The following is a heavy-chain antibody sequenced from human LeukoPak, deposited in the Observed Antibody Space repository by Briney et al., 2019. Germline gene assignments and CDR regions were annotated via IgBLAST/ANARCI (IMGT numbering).Heavy chain of an antibody. CDR2: ISYDGSNK. Sequence: GRSLRLSCAASGFTFRSCAMHWVRQAPGKGLEWVAVISYDGSNKYYADYVKGRFTISRDNSKNTLYLQMNSLRAEDTAVYYCARDSKGYCSSTSCYGNWFDPWGQGTLVTVSS. D-gene: IGHD2-2*01. V-gene: IGHV3-30*04. CDR1: GFTFRSCA. CDR3: ARDSKGYCSSTSCYGNWFDP. J-gene: IGHJ5*02.